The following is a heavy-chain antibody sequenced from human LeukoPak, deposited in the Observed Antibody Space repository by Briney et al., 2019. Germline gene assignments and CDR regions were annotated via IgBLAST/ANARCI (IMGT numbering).Heavy chain of an antibody. V-gene: IGHV1-69*05. D-gene: IGHD6-13*01. CDR2: IIPIFGTA. Sequence: SVKVSCKASGGTFSSYAISWVRQAPGQGLEWMGRIIPIFGTANYAQKFQGRVTITTDESTSTAYMELSSLRSEDTAVYYCARDGVAAAGNFDYWGQGTLVTVSS. CDR1: GGTFSSYA. J-gene: IGHJ4*02. CDR3: ARDGVAAAGNFDY.